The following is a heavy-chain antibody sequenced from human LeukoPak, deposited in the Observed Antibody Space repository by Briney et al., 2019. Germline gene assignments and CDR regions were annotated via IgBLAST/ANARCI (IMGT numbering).Heavy chain of an antibody. CDR3: ARSGYNWNDVIFFDY. CDR1: GFTFSGYT. CDR2: ISSSSSSI. V-gene: IGHV3-21*01. D-gene: IGHD1-1*01. Sequence: PGGSLRLSCAASGFTFSGYTMNWVRQAPGKGLEWLSSISSSSSSIYYADSVKGRFTISRDNAKNSLYLQMNSLRAEDTAVYYCARSGYNWNDVIFFDYWGQGILVTVSS. J-gene: IGHJ4*02.